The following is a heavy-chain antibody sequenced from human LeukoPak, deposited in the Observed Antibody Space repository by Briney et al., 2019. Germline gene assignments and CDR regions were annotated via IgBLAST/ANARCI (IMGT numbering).Heavy chain of an antibody. J-gene: IGHJ4*02. D-gene: IGHD4-17*01. CDR3: TSGDYVDY. CDR1: GFTFSTYW. CDR2: INQDGNDK. Sequence: GGSLRLSCAASGFTFSTYWMNWVRQAPGKGLEWLANINQDGNDKYYVDSVRGRFPISRDNAKRSLYLQMSSLRAEDTAVYFCTSGDYVDYWGQGTLVTVSS. V-gene: IGHV3-7*03.